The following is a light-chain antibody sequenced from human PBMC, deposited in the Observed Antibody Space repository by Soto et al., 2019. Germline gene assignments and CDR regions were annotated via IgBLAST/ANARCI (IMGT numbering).Light chain of an antibody. CDR2: EVS. J-gene: IGLJ1*01. CDR3: NSYTSTTPYV. Sequence: QSALTQPASVSGSPGQSITISCTGTSSDVGGYRYVSWFQHHPGKAPKLIIYEVSNRPSGISDRFSGSKSGNTASLTISGLRDEDEADYYCNSYTSTTPYVFGTGTKVTVL. CDR1: SSDVGGYRY. V-gene: IGLV2-14*01.